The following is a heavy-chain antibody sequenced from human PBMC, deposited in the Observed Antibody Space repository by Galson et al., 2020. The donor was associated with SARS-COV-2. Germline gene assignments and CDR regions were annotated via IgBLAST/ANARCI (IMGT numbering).Heavy chain of an antibody. J-gene: IGHJ3*02. CDR2: ISDDGNIK. D-gene: IGHD3-3*01. CDR3: VRSGRRGIVGVAGVDAFDI. CDR1: GFSISTFA. Sequence: TGGSLSLTCAASGFSISTFAMHWVRQAPGKGLEWVSVISDDGNIKYYADPVQGRFTISRDNSKTTMDLQMNSLRPEDTAVYYCVRSGRRGIVGVAGVDAFDIWGQGTMVTVSS. V-gene: IGHV3-30-3*01.